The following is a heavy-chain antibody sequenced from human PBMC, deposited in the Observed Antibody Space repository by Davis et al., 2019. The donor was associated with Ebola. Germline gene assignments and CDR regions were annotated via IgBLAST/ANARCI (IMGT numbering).Heavy chain of an antibody. CDR3: AKGFVRGTIDY. D-gene: IGHD3-10*01. Sequence: GESLKISCATFGFTFSSNTMSWVRQAPGKGLEWVASISGSGGSTYYGDSVKGRFTFSRDNSKNTLYLQMNSLRAEDTAVYYCAKGFVRGTIDYWGQGTLVTVSS. CDR1: GFTFSSNT. V-gene: IGHV3-23*01. J-gene: IGHJ4*02. CDR2: ISGSGGST.